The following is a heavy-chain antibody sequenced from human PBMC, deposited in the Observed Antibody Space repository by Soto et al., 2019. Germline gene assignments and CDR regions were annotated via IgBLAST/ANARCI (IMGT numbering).Heavy chain of an antibody. D-gene: IGHD1-1*01. Sequence: DVQMVESGGGLVQPGGSLKLSCETTGFTFAGSAIHWVRRAPGKGLEWIGRIRNKANNYATAYPASVAGRFTISRDDSKTTAYLEMNSLKTEDTAMYYCAGPGPFDSWGQGTLVTVSS. CDR1: GFTFAGSA. CDR3: AGPGPFDS. CDR2: IRNKANNYAT. J-gene: IGHJ4*02. V-gene: IGHV3-73*01.